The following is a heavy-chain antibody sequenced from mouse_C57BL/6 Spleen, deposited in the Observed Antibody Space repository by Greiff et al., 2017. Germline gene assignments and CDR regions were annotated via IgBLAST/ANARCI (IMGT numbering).Heavy chain of an antibody. CDR3: ARSLYYGSSHYAMDY. J-gene: IGHJ4*01. CDR2: IYPGGGYT. CDR1: GYTFTNYW. V-gene: IGHV1-63*01. Sequence: QVQLQQSGAELVRPGTSVKMSCKASGYTFTNYWIGWAKQRPGHGLEWIGDIYPGGGYTNYNEKFKGKATLTADKSSSTAYMQFSSLTSEDSAIYYCARSLYYGSSHYAMDYWGQGTSVTVSS. D-gene: IGHD1-1*01.